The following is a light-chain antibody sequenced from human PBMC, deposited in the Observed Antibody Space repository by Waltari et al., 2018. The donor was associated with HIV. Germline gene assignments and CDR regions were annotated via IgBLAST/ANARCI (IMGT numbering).Light chain of an antibody. CDR1: KLGDKY. CDR2: QDN. CDR3: QAWDNSVV. V-gene: IGLV3-1*01. Sequence: SYELTQPPSVSVSPGQTATITCSGDKLGDKYACWFQQRPGQSPVLVIYQDNKRPSGIPQRFSGSIAGNTAILTISGTQPMDEADYYCQAWDNSVVFGGGTKLTVL. J-gene: IGLJ2*01.